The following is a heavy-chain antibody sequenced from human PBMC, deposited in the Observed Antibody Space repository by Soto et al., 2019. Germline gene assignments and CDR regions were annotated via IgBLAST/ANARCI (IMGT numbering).Heavy chain of an antibody. CDR2: IFDSGST. D-gene: IGHD3-10*01. CDR3: ARDAQLSWHRWFDP. Sequence: SETLSLTCKVSGDSISRYSWSWIRQPPGKGLEWIGYIFDSGSTNYNPSLKRRVTISVDTSKNQFSLKVISVTAADTGVYYCARDAQLSWHRWFDPWGQGTLVTVSS. J-gene: IGHJ5*02. CDR1: GDSISRYS. V-gene: IGHV4-59*01.